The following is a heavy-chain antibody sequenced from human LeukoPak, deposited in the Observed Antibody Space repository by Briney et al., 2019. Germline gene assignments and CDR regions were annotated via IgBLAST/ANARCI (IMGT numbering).Heavy chain of an antibody. CDR3: ASRKLGNDY. V-gene: IGHV4-34*01. Sequence: PSETLSLTCAVYGGSFSGYYWSWIRQPPGKGLEWIGEINHSGSTDYNPSLKSRVTISVDTSKNQFSLKLSSVTAADTAVYYCASRKLGNDYWGQGTLVTVSS. D-gene: IGHD7-27*01. CDR2: INHSGST. J-gene: IGHJ4*02. CDR1: GGSFSGYY.